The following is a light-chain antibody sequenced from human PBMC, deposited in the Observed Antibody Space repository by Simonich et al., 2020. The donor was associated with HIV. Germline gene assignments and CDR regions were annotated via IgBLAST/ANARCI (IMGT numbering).Light chain of an antibody. CDR1: SRDFGGFNY. CDR2: DVS. Sequence: QSALTPPRSVSGSPGPSVTHSCTGNSRDFGGFNYVSWYQQHPGKAPKRIIYDVSQRPSGVPDRFSGSKSGNTASLTISGLQAEDEADYYCCSYAGSYTWVFGGGTKLTVL. V-gene: IGLV2-11*01. J-gene: IGLJ3*02. CDR3: CSYAGSYTWV.